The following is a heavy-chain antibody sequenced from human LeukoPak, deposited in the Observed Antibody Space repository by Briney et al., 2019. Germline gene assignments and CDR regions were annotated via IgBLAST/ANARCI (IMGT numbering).Heavy chain of an antibody. Sequence: SETLSLTCTVSGGSISSYYWSWIRQPPGKGLEWIGYIYYSGSTNYNPSLKSRVTISVDTSKNQFSLKLSSVTAADTAVSYCARELLWFGELLSLYYYYGMDVWGQGTTVTVSS. D-gene: IGHD3-10*01. CDR1: GGSISSYY. CDR2: IYYSGST. V-gene: IGHV4-59*01. J-gene: IGHJ6*02. CDR3: ARELLWFGELLSLYYYYGMDV.